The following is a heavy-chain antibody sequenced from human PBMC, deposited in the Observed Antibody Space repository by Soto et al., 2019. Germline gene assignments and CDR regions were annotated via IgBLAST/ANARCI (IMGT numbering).Heavy chain of an antibody. CDR3: ARRGVDNWFDP. J-gene: IGHJ5*02. Sequence: GESLKISCKGSVYSFSDYWIGWVRQMPGKGLEWMGIIYPGDSDTRYSPSFQGQVTISADKSISTAYLQWSSLKASDTAMYYCARRGVDNWFDPWGQGTLVTVSS. D-gene: IGHD3-10*01. CDR1: VYSFSDYW. V-gene: IGHV5-51*01. CDR2: IYPGDSDT.